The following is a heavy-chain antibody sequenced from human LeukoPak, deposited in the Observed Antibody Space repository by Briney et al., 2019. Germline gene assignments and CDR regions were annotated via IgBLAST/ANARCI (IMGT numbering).Heavy chain of an antibody. Sequence: GGSLRLSCAASGFTFSSYWMHWVRQAPGKGLVWVSRINSDGSSTSYADSVKGRFTISRDNAKNTLYLQMNSLRAEDTAVYYCARGGTYYDFWSGYYQTDYYYYGMDVWGQGTTVTVSS. J-gene: IGHJ6*02. V-gene: IGHV3-74*01. CDR1: GFTFSSYW. CDR3: ARGGTYYDFWSGYYQTDYYYYGMDV. CDR2: INSDGSST. D-gene: IGHD3-3*01.